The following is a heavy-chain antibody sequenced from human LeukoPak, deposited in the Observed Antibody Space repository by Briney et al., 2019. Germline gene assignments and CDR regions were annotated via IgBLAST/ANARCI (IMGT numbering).Heavy chain of an antibody. Sequence: PSETLSLTCTVSGGSISSYYWSWIRQPTEKGLEWIGYIYYSGSTNYNPSLKSRVTISVDTSKNQFSLKLSSVTAADTAVYYCAGPGIAAAGTRWGQGTLVTVSS. CDR3: AGPGIAAAGTR. D-gene: IGHD6-13*01. V-gene: IGHV4-59*01. CDR2: IYYSGST. J-gene: IGHJ4*02. CDR1: GGSISSYY.